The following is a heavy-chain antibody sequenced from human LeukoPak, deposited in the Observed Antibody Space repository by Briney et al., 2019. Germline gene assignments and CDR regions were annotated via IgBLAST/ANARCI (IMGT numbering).Heavy chain of an antibody. Sequence: GGSLRLSCAASGFTFSSYGMNWVRQAPGKGLEWVSVIYSGGRTFYADSVKGRFTISRDNSKNTLYLQMNSLRAEDTAVYYCAIYDSSGYYNYWGQGTLVTVSS. CDR3: AIYDSSGYYNY. D-gene: IGHD3-22*01. CDR2: IYSGGRT. V-gene: IGHV3-53*01. CDR1: GFTFSSYG. J-gene: IGHJ4*02.